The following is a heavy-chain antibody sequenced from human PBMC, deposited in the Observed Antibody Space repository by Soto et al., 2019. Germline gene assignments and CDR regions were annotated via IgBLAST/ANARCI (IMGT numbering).Heavy chain of an antibody. J-gene: IGHJ6*02. Sequence: QVQLVQSGAEVKKPGSSVKVSCKASGGTFSSYAISWVRQAPGQGLEWMGGIIPIFGTANYTQKFQGRVTITADESTSTAYMELSSLRSEDTAVYYCARGGSSSWGRAYYYGMDVWGQGTTVTVSS. V-gene: IGHV1-69*01. CDR3: ARGGSSSWGRAYYYGMDV. CDR2: IIPIFGTA. D-gene: IGHD6-13*01. CDR1: GGTFSSYA.